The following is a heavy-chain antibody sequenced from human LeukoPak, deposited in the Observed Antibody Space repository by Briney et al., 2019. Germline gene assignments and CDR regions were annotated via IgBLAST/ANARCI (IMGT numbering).Heavy chain of an antibody. CDR3: ARGSSSWYYFDY. CDR1: GFTFRSYG. CDR2: IWYEGSDK. J-gene: IGHJ4*02. Sequence: GSLRLSCAASGFTFRSYGMHWVRQAPGRGLEWVAVIWYEGSDKHYADSVKGRFTISRDNSKNTLYLQLNSLRAEDTAVYYCARGSSSWYYFDYWGQGTLVTVSS. D-gene: IGHD6-13*01. V-gene: IGHV3-33*01.